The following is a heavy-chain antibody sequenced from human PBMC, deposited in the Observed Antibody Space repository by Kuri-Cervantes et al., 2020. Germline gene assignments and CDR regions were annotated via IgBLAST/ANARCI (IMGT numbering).Heavy chain of an antibody. J-gene: IGHJ4*02. Sequence: GGSLRLSCAASGFTFSSYGMHWVRQAPGKGLEWVAVISYDGSNRYYADSVKGRFTISRDNSKNTLYLQMNSLRAEDTAMYYCAKDENKPAVAEMRYYFDYWGQGTLVTVSS. V-gene: IGHV3-30*18. CDR1: GFTFSSYG. CDR2: ISYDGSNR. D-gene: IGHD6-19*01. CDR3: AKDENKPAVAEMRYYFDY.